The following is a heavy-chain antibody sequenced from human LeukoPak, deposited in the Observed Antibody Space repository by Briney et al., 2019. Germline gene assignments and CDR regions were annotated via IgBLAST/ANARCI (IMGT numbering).Heavy chain of an antibody. CDR3: ARADPNCSSTSCYDY. J-gene: IGHJ4*02. D-gene: IGHD2-2*01. CDR1: GGSISSYY. Sequence: SETLSLTCTVSGGSISSYYWSWIRQPPGKGLEWLGYIYYSGSTNYNPSLKSRVTISVDTSKNQFSLKLSSVTAADTAVYYCARADPNCSSTSCYDYWGQGTLVTVSS. V-gene: IGHV4-59*01. CDR2: IYYSGST.